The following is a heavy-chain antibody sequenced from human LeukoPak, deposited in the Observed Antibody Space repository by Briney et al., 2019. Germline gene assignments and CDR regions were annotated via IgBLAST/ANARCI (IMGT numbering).Heavy chain of an antibody. Sequence: PRRSLRLSCAASGFTFSSYAMHWVRQALGKGLEWVAVISYDGSNKYYADSVKGRFTISRDNSKNTLYLQMNSLRAEDTAVYYCARDSRSGSYCDYWGQGTLVTVSS. CDR2: ISYDGSNK. V-gene: IGHV3-30-3*01. CDR1: GFTFSSYA. CDR3: ARDSRSGSYCDY. J-gene: IGHJ4*02. D-gene: IGHD1-26*01.